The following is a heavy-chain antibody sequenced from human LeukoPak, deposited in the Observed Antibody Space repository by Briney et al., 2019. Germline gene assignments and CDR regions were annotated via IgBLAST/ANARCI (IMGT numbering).Heavy chain of an antibody. CDR1: GAIFSSYA. CDR2: IITILGIA. V-gene: IGHV1-69*04. J-gene: IGHJ5*02. D-gene: IGHD6-13*01. CDR3: ARERMYSGSWYSDAYNWFDP. Sequence: ASVKVSCKASGAIFSSYAISWVRQAPGQGLEWMGRIITILGIANCAQKLQGRVTITADKSTSTAYMELSSLRSEDTAVYYCARERMYSGSWYSDAYNWFDPWGQGTLVTVSS.